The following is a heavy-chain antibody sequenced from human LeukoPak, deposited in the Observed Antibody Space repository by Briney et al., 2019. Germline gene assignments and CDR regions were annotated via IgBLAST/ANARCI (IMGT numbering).Heavy chain of an antibody. Sequence: GGSLRLSCAASGFTFSSYEMNWVRQAPGKGLEWISYITTSGTTLDYADSVKGRFTISRDNAKNSLYLQMNSLRAEDTAVYYCARLVAVARMRYFDYWGQGTLVTVSS. CDR2: ITTSGTTL. V-gene: IGHV3-48*03. CDR1: GFTFSSYE. J-gene: IGHJ4*02. D-gene: IGHD6-19*01. CDR3: ARLVAVARMRYFDY.